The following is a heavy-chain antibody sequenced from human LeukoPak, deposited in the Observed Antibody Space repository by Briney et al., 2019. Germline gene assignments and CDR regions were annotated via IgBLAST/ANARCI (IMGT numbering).Heavy chain of an antibody. V-gene: IGHV4-34*01. CDR2: IYHSGST. D-gene: IGHD3-22*01. CDR1: GGSFSGYY. J-gene: IGHJ4*02. Sequence: PSETLSLTCAVYGGSFSGYYWSWIRQPPGKGLEWIGSIYHSGSTYYNPSLKSRVTISVDTSKNQFSLKLSSVTAADTAVYYCARVHDSSGYYLDYWGQGTLVTVSS. CDR3: ARVHDSSGYYLDY.